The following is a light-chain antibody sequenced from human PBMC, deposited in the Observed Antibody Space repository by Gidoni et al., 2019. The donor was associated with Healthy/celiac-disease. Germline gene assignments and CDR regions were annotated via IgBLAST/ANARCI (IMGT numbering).Light chain of an antibody. CDR3: QQYDNLPLT. Sequence: DIQMTQSPSSLSASVGDRVTITCQASQDISNYLNWYQQKPGKAPKLLIYEASNLETGVPSRFSGSGSGTDFTFTISSLQPEDIATYYCQQYDNLPLTCGQGTRLEIK. CDR1: QDISNY. J-gene: IGKJ5*01. V-gene: IGKV1-33*01. CDR2: EAS.